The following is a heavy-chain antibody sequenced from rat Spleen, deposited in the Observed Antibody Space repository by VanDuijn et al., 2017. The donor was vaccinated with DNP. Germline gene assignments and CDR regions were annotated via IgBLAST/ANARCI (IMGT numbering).Heavy chain of an antibody. V-gene: IGHV2S12*01. CDR1: GFSLTSYA. D-gene: IGHD1-4*01. J-gene: IGHJ4*01. Sequence: QVRLRESGPGLVQPSHTLSLTCTVSGFSLTSYAVSWVRQPPGKGLEWIAAISSGENTYYNPALKSRLSISRDTSKSQVFLRMNSLQTEDTAIYYCAEEPGLGDAMDAWGQGTSVTVSS. CDR3: AEEPGLGDAMDA. CDR2: ISSGENT.